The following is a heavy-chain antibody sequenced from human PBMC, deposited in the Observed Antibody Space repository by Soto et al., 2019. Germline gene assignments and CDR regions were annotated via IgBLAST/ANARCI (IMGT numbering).Heavy chain of an antibody. V-gene: IGHV4-4*02. CDR2: ISHVGNS. CDR1: GDSISSRNW. CDR3: ARDKITGLFDY. D-gene: IGHD2-8*02. Sequence: PSETLSLTCAVSGDSISSRNWWNWVRQPPGKGLEWIGQISHVGNSNYNPSLQSRLTISVDKSKNQFSLELSSVTAADTAVYYCARDKITGLFDYWGQGTLVTVS. J-gene: IGHJ4*02.